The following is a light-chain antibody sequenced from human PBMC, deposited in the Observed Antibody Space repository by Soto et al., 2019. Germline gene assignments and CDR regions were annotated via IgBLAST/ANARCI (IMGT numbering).Light chain of an antibody. CDR2: GAS. CDR1: QRVSSSY. CDR3: QQYGNSPLT. J-gene: IGKJ4*01. Sequence: EIVLTQSPGTLSLSPGERATLSCRASQRVSSSYLAWYQQKPGQAPRLLVYGASNRATGIPDRFSGSGSGTDFTLTISRLEPQDFAMFYCQQYGNSPLTFGGGTKVGIK. V-gene: IGKV3-20*01.